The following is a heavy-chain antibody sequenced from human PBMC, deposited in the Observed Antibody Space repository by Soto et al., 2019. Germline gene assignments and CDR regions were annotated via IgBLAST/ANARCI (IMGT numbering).Heavy chain of an antibody. D-gene: IGHD5-12*01. Sequence: PGGSLRLSCAASGFTVSRNYMSWVRQAPGKGLEWVSVIDSGSSTYYAGSVKGRFTISRHNSKNTLYLQMNSLRAEDTAVYYCARVSHEMATIYYYYGMDVWGQGTTVTVSS. CDR2: IDSGSST. CDR3: ARVSHEMATIYYYYGMDV. V-gene: IGHV3-53*04. J-gene: IGHJ6*02. CDR1: GFTVSRNY.